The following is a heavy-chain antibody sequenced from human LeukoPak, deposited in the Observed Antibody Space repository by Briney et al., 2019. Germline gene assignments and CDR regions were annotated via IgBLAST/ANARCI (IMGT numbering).Heavy chain of an antibody. CDR1: GFTFSSYA. D-gene: IGHD3-22*01. J-gene: IGHJ4*02. CDR3: AKHRFESGGYHSTD. CDR2: ISGGSGST. V-gene: IGHV3-23*01. Sequence: GGSLRLSCAASGFTFSSYAMSWVRQVPGKGLAWVSTISGGSGSTYCADSVKGRFTISRDNSKNTLYLQMNSLRDEDTAVYYCAKHRFESGGYHSTDWGQGTLVTVSS.